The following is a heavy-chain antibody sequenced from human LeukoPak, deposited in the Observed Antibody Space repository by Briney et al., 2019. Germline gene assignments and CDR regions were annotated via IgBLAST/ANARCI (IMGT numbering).Heavy chain of an antibody. Sequence: SQTLSLTCAISGDSLSRNSAAWHGIRQSPSRGLEWLGRTYYRSKWYYGYAVSVKSRITINPDTSKNQFSLQLNSVTPEDTAIYYCTRTIAGYIDYWGQGTVVTVSS. J-gene: IGHJ4*02. V-gene: IGHV6-1*01. CDR1: GDSLSRNSAA. CDR2: TYYRSKWYY. CDR3: TRTIAGYIDY. D-gene: IGHD2-2*02.